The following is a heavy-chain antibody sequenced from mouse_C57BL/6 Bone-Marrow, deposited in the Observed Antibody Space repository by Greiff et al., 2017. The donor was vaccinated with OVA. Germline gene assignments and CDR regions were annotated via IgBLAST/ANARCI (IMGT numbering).Heavy chain of an antibody. CDR3: ASYDGYYVAWFAY. J-gene: IGHJ3*01. CDR1: GYTFTSYW. D-gene: IGHD2-3*01. Sequence: QVQLKQPGAELVKPGASVKVSCKASGYTFTSYWMHWVKQRPGQGLEWIGRIHPSDSDTNYNQKFKGKATLTVDKSSSTAYMQLSSLTSEDSAVYYYASYDGYYVAWFAYWGQGTLVTVSA. CDR2: IHPSDSDT. V-gene: IGHV1-74*01.